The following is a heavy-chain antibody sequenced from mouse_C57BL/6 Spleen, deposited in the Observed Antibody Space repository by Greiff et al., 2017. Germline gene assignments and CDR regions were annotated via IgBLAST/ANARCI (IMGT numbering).Heavy chain of an antibody. CDR2: IDPEDGET. Sequence: VQLQQSGAELVKPGASVKLSCTASGFNIKDYYMHWVKQRTEQGLEWIGRIDPEDGETKYAPKFQGKATITADTSSNTAYLQLSSLTSEDTAVYYWARAYPLGTGGRSYEVYCDYWGQGTTLTVSS. CDR3: ARAYPLGTGGRSYEVYCDY. D-gene: IGHD1-1*01. CDR1: GFNIKDYY. V-gene: IGHV14-2*01. J-gene: IGHJ2*01.